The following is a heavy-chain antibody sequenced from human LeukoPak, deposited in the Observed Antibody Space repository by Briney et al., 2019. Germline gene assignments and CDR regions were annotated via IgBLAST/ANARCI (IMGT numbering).Heavy chain of an antibody. V-gene: IGHV7-4-1*02. CDR1: GYTFTSYA. Sequence: ASVKVSCKASGYTFTSYAMNWVRQAPGQELEWMDWINTNTGNPTYAQGFTGRFVFSLDTSVSTAYLQISSLKAEETAVYYCARVAPDLYYDFWSGYYTAFDIWGQGTMVTVSS. D-gene: IGHD3-3*01. J-gene: IGHJ3*02. CDR2: INTNTGNP. CDR3: ARVAPDLYYDFWSGYYTAFDI.